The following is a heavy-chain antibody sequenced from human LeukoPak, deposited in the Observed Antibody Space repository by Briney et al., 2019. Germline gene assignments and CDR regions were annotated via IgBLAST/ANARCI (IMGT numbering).Heavy chain of an antibody. D-gene: IGHD3-9*01. CDR3: ARDRGSDYDILTGYYGFLDY. CDR2: ISSSSSYV. Sequence: KPGGSLRLSCAASGFTFSSYSMNWVRQAPGKGLEWVSSISSSSSYVYYADSVKGRFTISRDNAKNSLYLQMNSLRAEDTAVYYCARDRGSDYDILTGYYGFLDYWGQGTLVTVSS. CDR1: GFTFSSYS. V-gene: IGHV3-21*01. J-gene: IGHJ4*02.